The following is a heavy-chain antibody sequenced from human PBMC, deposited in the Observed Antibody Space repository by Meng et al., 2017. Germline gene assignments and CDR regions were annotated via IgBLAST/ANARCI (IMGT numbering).Heavy chain of an antibody. J-gene: IGHJ4*02. CDR2: IYHGGNT. CDR1: GGSFSSVDC. CDR3: ASWIYSCGWQ. Sequence: QDRLQESARGLVKPSGPPSLTSVVSGGSFSSVDCGSWVRQPPGKGLEWIGEIYHGGNTNYNPSLKSRVTISIDKSKNQFSLKLSSVTAADTAVYYCASWIYSCGWQWGQGTLVTVSS. V-gene: IGHV4/OR15-8*02. D-gene: IGHD6-19*01.